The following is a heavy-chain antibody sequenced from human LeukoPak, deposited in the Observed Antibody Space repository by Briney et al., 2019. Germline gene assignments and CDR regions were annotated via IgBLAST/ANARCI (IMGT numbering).Heavy chain of an antibody. CDR3: ARDRGVGATKRFDY. J-gene: IGHJ4*02. CDR1: GFTFSSYG. Sequence: PGGSLRLSCAASGFTFSSYGMHWVRQAPGKGLEWVAVIWYDGSNNYYADSVKGRFTISRDNSKNTLYLQMNSLRAEDTAVYYCARDRGVGATKRFDYWGQGTLVTVSS. D-gene: IGHD1-26*01. CDR2: IWYDGSNN. V-gene: IGHV3-33*01.